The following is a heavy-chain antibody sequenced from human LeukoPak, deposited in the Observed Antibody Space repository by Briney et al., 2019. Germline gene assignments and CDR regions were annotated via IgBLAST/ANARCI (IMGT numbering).Heavy chain of an antibody. D-gene: IGHD4-17*01. CDR3: AKDVRTEYYFDY. V-gene: IGHV3-23*01. J-gene: IGHJ4*02. Sequence: GGSLRLSCAASGFTFSSYAMSWVRQAPGKGLEWVSAISGSGGSTYYADSVKGRLTTSRDNSKNTLYLQMNSLRAEDAAVYYCAKDVRTEYYFDYWGQGTLVTVSS. CDR2: ISGSGGST. CDR1: GFTFSSYA.